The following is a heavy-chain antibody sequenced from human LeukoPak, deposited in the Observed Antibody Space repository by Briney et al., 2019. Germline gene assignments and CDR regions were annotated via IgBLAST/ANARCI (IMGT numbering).Heavy chain of an antibody. CDR2: INDIGSKT. Sequence: GESLRLSCGASGFIFSDHYMNWVRQAPGKGLEWVSYINDIGSKTNYADSVKGRFTISRDNAKSSLYLQMNSLRAEDTAVYYCAAAAGYRFDIWGQGTMVTVSS. V-gene: IGHV3-11*03. J-gene: IGHJ3*02. D-gene: IGHD6-13*01. CDR1: GFIFSDHY. CDR3: AAAAGYRFDI.